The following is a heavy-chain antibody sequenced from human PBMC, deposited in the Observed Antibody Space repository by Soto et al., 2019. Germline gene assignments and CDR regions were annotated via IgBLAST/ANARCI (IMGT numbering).Heavy chain of an antibody. V-gene: IGHV4-34*01. Sequence: SETLSLTCAVYGGSFSGYYWSWIRQPPGKGLEWIGEINHSGSTNYNPSLKSRVTISVDTSKNQFSLKLSSVTAADTAVYYCASAGSYSSGWYGRNYYYGMDVWGQGTTVTVSS. CDR1: GGSFSGYY. J-gene: IGHJ6*02. CDR2: INHSGST. CDR3: ASAGSYSSGWYGRNYYYGMDV. D-gene: IGHD6-19*01.